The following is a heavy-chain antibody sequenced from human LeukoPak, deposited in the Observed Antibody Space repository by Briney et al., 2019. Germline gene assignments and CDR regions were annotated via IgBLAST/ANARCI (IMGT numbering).Heavy chain of an antibody. D-gene: IGHD3-10*01. V-gene: IGHV1-69*06. CDR3: ARDRYYGSWSYSYYGMDV. CDR1: GGTFSSYA. Sequence: SVTVSFKASGGTFSSYAISWVRQAPGQGREWMGGIIPIFGTANKAQKFQGRVTITADKSTSTAYMKRTSLRSEDTAVYYGARDRYYGSWSYSYYGMDVWGKGTTVTVSS. CDR2: IIPIFGTA. J-gene: IGHJ6*04.